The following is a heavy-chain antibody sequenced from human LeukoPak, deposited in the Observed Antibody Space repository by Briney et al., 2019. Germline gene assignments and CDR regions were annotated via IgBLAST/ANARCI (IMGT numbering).Heavy chain of an antibody. CDR1: GGSIGGHTFY. D-gene: IGHD6-19*01. J-gene: IGHJ3*02. V-gene: IGHV4-39*01. Sequence: SETLSLTCNVSGGSIGGHTFYWDWIRQPPGKGLERIATIYYNGNTIYNPSLKSRVAISIDMSKSQFSLHLSSVSAADTAVYYCARLTALAGHRGAFDIWGPGTMVTVSS. CDR3: ARLTALAGHRGAFDI. CDR2: IYYNGNT.